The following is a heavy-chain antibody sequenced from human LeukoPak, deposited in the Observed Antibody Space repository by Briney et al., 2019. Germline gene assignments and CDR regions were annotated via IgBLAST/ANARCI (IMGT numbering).Heavy chain of an antibody. CDR3: ARAHYDFWSGYPYYFDY. CDR1: GGSISSYY. J-gene: IGHJ4*02. V-gene: IGHV4-59*01. Sequence: SETLSLTCTDSGGSISSYYWSWIRQPPGKGLEWIGYIYYSGSTNYNPSLKSRVTISVDTSKDQFSLKLSSVTAADTAVYYCARAHYDFWSGYPYYFDYWGQGTLVTVSS. D-gene: IGHD3-3*01. CDR2: IYYSGST.